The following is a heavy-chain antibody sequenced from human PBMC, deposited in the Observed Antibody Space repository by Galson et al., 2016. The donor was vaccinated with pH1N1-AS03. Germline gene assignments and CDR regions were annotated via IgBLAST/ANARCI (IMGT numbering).Heavy chain of an antibody. D-gene: IGHD4-17*01. CDR2: IDWDDDK. CDR3: ARYSYGDYSNWFDP. Sequence: PALVKPTQTLTLTCTFSGFSLSTSGMCVSWIRQPPGKALEWLALIDWDDDKYYSTSLKTRLTISKDTSKNQVVLTMTNMDPVDTAMYYCARYSYGDYSNWFDPWGQGTLVTVSS. V-gene: IGHV2-70*01. CDR1: GFSLSTSGMC. J-gene: IGHJ5*02.